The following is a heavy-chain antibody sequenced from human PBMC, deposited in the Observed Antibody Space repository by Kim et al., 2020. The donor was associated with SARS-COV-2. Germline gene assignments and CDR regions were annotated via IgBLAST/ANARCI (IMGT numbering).Heavy chain of an antibody. CDR1: GFTFSTYA. CDR2: LSASGRST. D-gene: IGHD6-6*01. J-gene: IGHJ4*02. CDR3: AKDRYSSSGYYFDY. Sequence: GGSLRLSCAASGFTFSTYAMSWVRQAPGKGLEWVSALSASGRSTYYADSVKGRFTISRDNSKSTLYLQMNNLRAEDMAVYYCAKDRYSSSGYYFDYWGQGTLVTVSS. V-gene: IGHV3-23*01.